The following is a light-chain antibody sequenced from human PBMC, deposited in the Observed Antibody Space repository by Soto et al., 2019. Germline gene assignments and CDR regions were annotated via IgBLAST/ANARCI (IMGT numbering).Light chain of an antibody. Sequence: EIVMTQSPATLSVSPGEKATLSCRASQSISNNLAWYQQKPGQAPRLLIFGASTRATGIPARFSGSGSGTEFTLTISSLQSEDFAVYYCQQYNNWQRTFGQGTRVVIK. CDR1: QSISNN. V-gene: IGKV3-15*01. CDR2: GAS. CDR3: QQYNNWQRT. J-gene: IGKJ1*01.